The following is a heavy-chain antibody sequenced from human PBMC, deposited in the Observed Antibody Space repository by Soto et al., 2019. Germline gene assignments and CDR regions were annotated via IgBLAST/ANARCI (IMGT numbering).Heavy chain of an antibody. D-gene: IGHD3-22*01. CDR2: ISSSSSYI. J-gene: IGHJ4*02. Sequence: EVQLVESGGGLVKPGGSLRLSCAASGFTFSSYSMNWVRQAPGKGLEWVSSISSSSSYIYYADSVKGRFTISRDNAKNSPYLQMTSLRAEDTAVYYCARLTSCDSSGYYCYWGQGTLVTVSS. V-gene: IGHV3-21*01. CDR1: GFTFSSYS. CDR3: ARLTSCDSSGYYCY.